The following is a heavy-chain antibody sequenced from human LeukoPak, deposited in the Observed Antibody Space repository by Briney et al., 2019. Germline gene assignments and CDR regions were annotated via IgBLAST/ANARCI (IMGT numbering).Heavy chain of an antibody. CDR2: IIPIFGTA. CDR1: GGTFSSYT. CDR3: ARENGYDRDRELTL. D-gene: IGHD5-12*01. J-gene: IGHJ4*02. V-gene: IGHV1-69*13. Sequence: ASVKVSCKASGGTFSSYTINWVRQAPGQRLESMGGIIPIFGTANYAQKFQGRVTITADESTSTAYMELSSQRSEDTAVYYCARENGYDRDRELTLWGQGTLVTVSS.